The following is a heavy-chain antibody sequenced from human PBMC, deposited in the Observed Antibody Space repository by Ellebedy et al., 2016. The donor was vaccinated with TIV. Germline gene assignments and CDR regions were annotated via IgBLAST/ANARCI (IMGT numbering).Heavy chain of an antibody. V-gene: IGHV4-61*01. J-gene: IGHJ6*02. CDR2: SYYIGTT. CDR3: AGGSYTPYGMDV. CDR1: GGSVSSGSHY. D-gene: IGHD3-10*01. Sequence: SETLSLTCTVSGGSVSSGSHYWNWIRQPPGKGLEWIGYSYYIGTTNYNPSLKPRVTISEDTSKNQFSLRLTSVTAADTAVYYCAGGSYTPYGMDVWGRGTTVIVSS.